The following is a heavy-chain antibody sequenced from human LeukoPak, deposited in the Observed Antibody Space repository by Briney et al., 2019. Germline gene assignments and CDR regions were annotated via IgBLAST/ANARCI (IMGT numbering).Heavy chain of an antibody. D-gene: IGHD1-7*01. V-gene: IGHV3-23*01. Sequence: GGSLRLSCAASGFTFTNYAMSWVRQAPGKGLEWVSAISGSGGSTYYADSVKGRFTISRDNSKNTLYLQMNSLRAGDTAVYYCAKATRYNWNSHFDYWGQGTLVTVSS. J-gene: IGHJ4*02. CDR2: ISGSGGST. CDR3: AKATRYNWNSHFDY. CDR1: GFTFTNYA.